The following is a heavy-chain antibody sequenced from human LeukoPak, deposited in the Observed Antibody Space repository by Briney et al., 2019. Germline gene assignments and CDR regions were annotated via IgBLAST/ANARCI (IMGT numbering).Heavy chain of an antibody. CDR2: IDPHSGDT. CDR1: GGTFSSYA. J-gene: IGHJ5*02. CDR3: ARERFLPSVLQYHNWFDP. Sequence: GSSVKVSCKASGGTFSSYAISWVRHAPGQGLEWMGWIDPHSGDTNYAQRFQGWVTMTRDTSISTAYMELSRLKSDDTAVYYCARERFLPSVLQYHNWFDPWGQGTLVTVSS. D-gene: IGHD4-11*01. V-gene: IGHV1-2*04.